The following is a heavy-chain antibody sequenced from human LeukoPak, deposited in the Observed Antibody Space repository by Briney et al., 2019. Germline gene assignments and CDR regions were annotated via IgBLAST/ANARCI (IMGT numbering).Heavy chain of an antibody. D-gene: IGHD3-3*01. CDR2: IYYSGST. CDR3: AREYYDLWSGGRVDGAFDI. Sequence: SETLSLTCTVSGGSISSSSYYWGWIRQPPGKGLEWIGSIYYSGSTYYNPSLKSRVTISVDTSKNQFSLKLSSVTAADTAVYYCAREYYDLWSGGRVDGAFDIWGQGTMVTVSS. J-gene: IGHJ3*02. CDR1: GGSISSSSYY. V-gene: IGHV4-39*02.